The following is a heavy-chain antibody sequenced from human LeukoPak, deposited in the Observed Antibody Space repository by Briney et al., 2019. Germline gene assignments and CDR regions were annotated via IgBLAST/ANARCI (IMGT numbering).Heavy chain of an antibody. V-gene: IGHV3-23*01. CDR3: AKEDSGGRYFPEHDAFDI. D-gene: IGHD3-10*01. CDR1: GFTFSSYA. CDR2: ISGSGGST. J-gene: IGHJ3*02. Sequence: HPGGSLRLSCAASGFTFSSYAMSWVRQAPGKGLEWVSAISGSGGSTYYADSVKGRFTISRDNSKNTLYLQMNSLGAEDTAVYYCAKEDSGGRYFPEHDAFDIWGQGTMVTVSS.